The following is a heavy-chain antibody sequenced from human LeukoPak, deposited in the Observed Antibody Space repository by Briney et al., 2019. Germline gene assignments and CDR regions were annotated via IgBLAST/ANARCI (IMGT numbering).Heavy chain of an antibody. CDR3: AETNDYSNYEFDY. V-gene: IGHV3-21*01. D-gene: IGHD4-11*01. CDR2: ISSSSNK. Sequence: PGGSLRLSCAASGFTFSSYSMNWVRQAPGKGLEWVSSISSSSNKYYADSVKGRFTISRDNAKNSLYLQMNSLRAEDTAVYYCAETNDYSNYEFDYWGQGTLVTVSS. J-gene: IGHJ4*02. CDR1: GFTFSSYS.